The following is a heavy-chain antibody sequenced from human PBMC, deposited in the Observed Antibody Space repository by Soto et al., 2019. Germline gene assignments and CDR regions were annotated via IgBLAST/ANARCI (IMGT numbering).Heavy chain of an antibody. J-gene: IGHJ6*02. CDR1: GYTFTSYG. CDR2: ISAYNGNT. Sequence: ASVKVSCKASGYTFTSYGISWVRQAPGQGLEWMGWISAYNGNTNYAQKLQGRVTMTTGTSTSTAYMELRSLRSDDTAVYYCARDRDIVVVPAAISNYYYGMDVWAQGTTVTVSS. V-gene: IGHV1-18*04. D-gene: IGHD2-2*02. CDR3: ARDRDIVVVPAAISNYYYGMDV.